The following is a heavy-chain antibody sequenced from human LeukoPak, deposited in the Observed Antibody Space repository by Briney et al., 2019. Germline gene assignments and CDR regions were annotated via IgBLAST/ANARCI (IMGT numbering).Heavy chain of an antibody. D-gene: IGHD6-19*01. CDR1: GDSLSSGSYY. Sequence: SQTLSLTCTVSGDSLSSGSYYWGWIPQPAGKGLEWIGRIYTRRSNKYKPYPKSRVTISIDTSKNQFSLKLSSVTAADTAVYYCAKSIAGAGNDAFDVWGQGTMATVSS. J-gene: IGHJ3*01. CDR2: IYTRRSN. CDR3: AKSIAGAGNDAFDV. V-gene: IGHV4-61*02.